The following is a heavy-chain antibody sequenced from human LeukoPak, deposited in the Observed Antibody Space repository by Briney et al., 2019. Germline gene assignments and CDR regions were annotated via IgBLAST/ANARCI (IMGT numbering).Heavy chain of an antibody. V-gene: IGHV3-53*01. J-gene: IGHJ4*02. CDR1: GFTVITND. CDR3: ARGVEPLAANTLAY. D-gene: IGHD1-14*01. CDR2: LYSDGNT. Sequence: GGSPRLSCAASGFTVITNDMTWVRQAPGKGLEWVSVLYSDGNTKYADSVQGRFTISRDNSKNTLYLEMNSLSPDDTAVYYCARGVEPLAANTLAYWGQGTLVSVSS.